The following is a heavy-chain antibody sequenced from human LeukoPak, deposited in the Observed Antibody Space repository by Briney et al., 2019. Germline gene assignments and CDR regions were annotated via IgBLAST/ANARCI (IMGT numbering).Heavy chain of an antibody. D-gene: IGHD1-26*01. CDR2: IYYSGST. V-gene: IGHV4-59*01. J-gene: IGHJ4*02. Sequence: SETLSLTCTVSGGSIGSYYWSWIRQPPGKGLEWIGYIYYSGSTNYNPSLKSRVTISVDTSKNQFSLKLSSVTAADTAVYYCARVEGGAPDYWGQGTLVTVSS. CDR3: ARVEGGAPDY. CDR1: GGSIGSYY.